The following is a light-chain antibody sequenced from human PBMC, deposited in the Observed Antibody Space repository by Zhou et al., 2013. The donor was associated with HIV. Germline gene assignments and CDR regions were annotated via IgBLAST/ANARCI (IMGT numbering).Light chain of an antibody. CDR2: GAS. CDR3: QQYSSSPIT. J-gene: IGKJ5*01. Sequence: EIVLTQSPATLSLSPGERATLSCRASQSVNNNYVAWYQQRPGQAPRLLISGASSRATGIPDRFSGSGSGTDFTLTISRLEPEDFAVYYCQQYSSSPITFGQGTRLEIK. CDR1: QSVNNNY. V-gene: IGKV3-20*01.